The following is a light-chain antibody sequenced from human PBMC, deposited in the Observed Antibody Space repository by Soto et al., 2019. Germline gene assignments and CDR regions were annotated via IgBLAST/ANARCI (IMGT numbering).Light chain of an antibody. Sequence: QLVLTQSPSASASLGASVKLTCTLSSGHSKYAVAWHQLQPGKGPRYLMKINSDGSLHKGDGIPDRFSGSTSETERHLTISSLQSEDEGDYYCQTWVTGVGVFGGGTEVTVL. CDR3: QTWVTGVGV. CDR2: INSDGSL. CDR1: SGHSKYA. J-gene: IGLJ3*02. V-gene: IGLV4-69*01.